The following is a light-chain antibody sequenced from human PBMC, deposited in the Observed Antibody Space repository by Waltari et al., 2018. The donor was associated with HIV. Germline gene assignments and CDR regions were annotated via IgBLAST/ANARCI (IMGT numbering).Light chain of an antibody. CDR2: GAS. CDR3: QQYGSSPQI. J-gene: IGKJ4*01. V-gene: IGKV3-20*01. CDR1: QSVSSSY. Sequence: DIVLTQSPGTLSLSPGERATLSCRASQSVSSSYLAWYQQKPGQAPSLLIYGASSRATGIPDRFSGSGSGTDFTLTISRLEPEDFAVYYCQQYGSSPQIFGGGTKVEIK.